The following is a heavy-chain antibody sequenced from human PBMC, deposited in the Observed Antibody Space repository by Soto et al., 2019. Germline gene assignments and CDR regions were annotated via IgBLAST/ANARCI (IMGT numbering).Heavy chain of an antibody. J-gene: IGHJ5*02. CDR2: IIPILGIA. V-gene: IGHV1-69*02. CDR3: ARVEMATNSNWFDP. Sequence: QVQLVQSGAAVKKPGSSVKVSCKASGGTFSSYTISWVRQAPGQGLEWMGRIIPILGIANYAQKFQGRVTITADKSTSTAYKELSSLRSEDTAVYYCARVEMATNSNWFDPWGQGTLVTVSS. D-gene: IGHD5-12*01. CDR1: GGTFSSYT.